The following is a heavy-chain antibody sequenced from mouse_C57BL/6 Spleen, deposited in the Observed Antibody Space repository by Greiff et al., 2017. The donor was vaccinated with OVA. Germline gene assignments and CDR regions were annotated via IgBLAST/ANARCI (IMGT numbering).Heavy chain of an antibody. CDR2: IDPSDSYT. J-gene: IGHJ4*01. CDR3: ARARGDDYCYARDY. CDR1: GYTFTSYW. V-gene: IGHV1-69*01. Sequence: QVQLQQPGAELVMPGASVKLSCKASGYTFTSYWMHWVKQRPGQGLEWIGEIDPSDSYTNYNQKFKGKSTLTVDKSSSTAYMQLSSLTSEDSAVSYCARARGDDYCYARDYWGQGTSVTVSS. D-gene: IGHD2-4*01.